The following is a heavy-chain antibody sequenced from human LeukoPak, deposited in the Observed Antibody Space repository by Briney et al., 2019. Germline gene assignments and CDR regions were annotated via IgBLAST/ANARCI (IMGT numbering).Heavy chain of an antibody. CDR2: INPSGGST. Sequence: ASVKVSCKASGYTFTSYYMHWVRQAPGQGLEWMGIINPSGGSTSYAQKFQGRVTMTRDMSTSTVYMELSSLRSEDTAVYYCARAEYSGSYYHYYYYMDVWGKGTTVTVSS. CDR1: GYTFTSYY. V-gene: IGHV1-46*01. J-gene: IGHJ6*03. CDR3: ARAEYSGSYYHYYYYMDV. D-gene: IGHD1-26*01.